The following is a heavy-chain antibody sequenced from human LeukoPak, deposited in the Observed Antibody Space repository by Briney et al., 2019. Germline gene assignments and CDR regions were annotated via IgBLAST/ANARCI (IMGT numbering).Heavy chain of an antibody. V-gene: IGHV4-4*09. CDR3: ARACGATETRLYYFDY. Sequence: SETLSLTCTVSGSISSYYWSWIRQPPGKGLEWIGYIYTSGTTNYNPSLKSRVTISVDTSKNQFSLKLSSVTAADTAVYYCARACGATETRLYYFDYWGQGTLVTVSS. D-gene: IGHD4/OR15-4a*01. J-gene: IGHJ4*02. CDR2: IYTSGTT. CDR1: GSISSYY.